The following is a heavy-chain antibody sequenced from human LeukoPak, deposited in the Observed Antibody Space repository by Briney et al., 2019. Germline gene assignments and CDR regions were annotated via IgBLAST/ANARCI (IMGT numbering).Heavy chain of an antibody. CDR1: GGSISSYY. D-gene: IGHD6-13*01. CDR3: DYMDV. V-gene: IGHV4-4*09. J-gene: IGHJ6*03. CDR2: IYTSGST. Sequence: PSETLSLTCTVSGGSISSYYWSWIRQPPGKGLEWIGYIYTSGSTNYNPSLKSRVTISVDTSKNTAVYYCARLGFLSSSWYVGDYMDVWGKGTTVTVSS.